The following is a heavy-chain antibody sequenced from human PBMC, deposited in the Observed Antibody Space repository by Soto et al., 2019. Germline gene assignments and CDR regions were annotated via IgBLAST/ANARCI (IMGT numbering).Heavy chain of an antibody. V-gene: IGHV5-10-1*01. CDR3: ASGYSSSSGVDYYYGMDV. CDR1: GYSFTSYW. D-gene: IGHD6-13*01. J-gene: IGHJ6*02. Sequence: GESLKISCKGSGYSFTSYWISWVRQMPGKGLEWMGRIDPSDSYTNYSPSLQGHVTTSADKSISTAYLQWNSLKASDTAMYYCASGYSSSSGVDYYYGMDVWGQGTTVTVSS. CDR2: IDPSDSYT.